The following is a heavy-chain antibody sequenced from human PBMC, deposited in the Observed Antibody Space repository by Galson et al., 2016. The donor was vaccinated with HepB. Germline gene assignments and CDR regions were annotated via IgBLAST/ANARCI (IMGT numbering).Heavy chain of an antibody. CDR1: GFTVSSNY. CDR3: ARGVYGDHGWFDY. D-gene: IGHD4-17*01. Sequence: SLRLSCAASGFTVSSNYMTWVRQAPGKGLEYVSVIYSGGTTSYADSVKGRFTISRDNSKNTLFLQMNTLRAGDTAVYYCARGVYGDHGWFDYWGQGTLVTVSS. V-gene: IGHV3-66*02. CDR2: IYSGGTT. J-gene: IGHJ4*02.